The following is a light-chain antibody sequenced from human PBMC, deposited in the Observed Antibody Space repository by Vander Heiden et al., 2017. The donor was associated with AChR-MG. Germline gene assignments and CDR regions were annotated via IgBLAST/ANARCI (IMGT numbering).Light chain of an antibody. J-gene: IGLJ1*01. V-gene: IGLV2-14*03. Sequence: QSALTQPASVSGSPGQSITISCTGTSSDIGRYNYVSWYQQHPGKVPKVMIYDVSNRPSGVSTRFSGSKSGNTASLTISGLQAEDEADYYCTSFTTINTYVFGTGTEVTVL. CDR2: DVS. CDR1: SSDIGRYNY. CDR3: TSFTTINTYV.